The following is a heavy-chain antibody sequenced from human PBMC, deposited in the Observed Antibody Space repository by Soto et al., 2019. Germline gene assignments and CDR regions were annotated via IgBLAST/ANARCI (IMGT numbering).Heavy chain of an antibody. D-gene: IGHD3-9*01. Sequence: GASVKVSCKASGYTFTNFYIHWLRQAPGQGLEWLGWINPNSGDTNYAQKFQGRVTMTRNTSISTAYMELSSLRSEDTAVYYCARVHSHDILTGYYHYYYGMDVWGQGTTVTVSS. CDR1: GYTFTNFY. CDR2: INPNSGDT. CDR3: ARVHSHDILTGYYHYYYGMDV. J-gene: IGHJ6*02. V-gene: IGHV1-2*02.